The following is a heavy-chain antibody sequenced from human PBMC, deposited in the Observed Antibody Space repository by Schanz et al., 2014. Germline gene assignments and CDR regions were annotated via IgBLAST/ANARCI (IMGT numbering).Heavy chain of an antibody. D-gene: IGHD3-22*01. J-gene: IGHJ4*02. CDR3: AKVWGSDYFYPFEY. CDR1: GFTFNNYD. V-gene: IGHV3-23*01. Sequence: EVQLLESGGGLVQPGGSLRLSCAASGFTFNNYDMNWVRLVPGKGLECVSGISGGGGSAYYADSVKGRFTISRVNSKNTLYPQMSSLSAENKDVYSGAKVWGSDYFYPFEYWGQGTLVTVSS. CDR2: ISGGGGSA.